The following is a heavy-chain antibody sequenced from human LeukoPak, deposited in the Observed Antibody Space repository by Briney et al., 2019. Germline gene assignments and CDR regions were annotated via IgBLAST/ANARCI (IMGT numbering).Heavy chain of an antibody. D-gene: IGHD6-13*01. CDR2: ISSSSSYI. V-gene: IGHV3-21*01. Sequence: GGSLRLSCAASGFTFSNYSMNWVRQAPGKGLEWVSSISSSSSYIYYADSVKGRFTISRDNAKNSLYLQMNSLRAEDTAVYDCARDALQIAAARTPWVTAIHKHFDYWGQGTLVTVSS. CDR3: ARDALQIAAARTPWVTAIHKHFDY. CDR1: GFTFSNYS. J-gene: IGHJ4*02.